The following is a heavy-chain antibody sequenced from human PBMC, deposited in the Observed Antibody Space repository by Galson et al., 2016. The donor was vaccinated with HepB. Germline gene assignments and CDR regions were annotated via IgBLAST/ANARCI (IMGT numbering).Heavy chain of an antibody. Sequence: SLRLSCAASGFTFSSYAMHWVRQAPGKGLEWVAVISYDGTNKYYSDSVKGRFTVSRDNSRSTLYLKMNSLTAEDTAVYYCARRAYYDSSSYYHGPSDYWGQETLVAVSS. D-gene: IGHD3-22*01. J-gene: IGHJ4*02. CDR1: GFTFSSYA. CDR2: ISYDGTNK. V-gene: IGHV3-30-3*01. CDR3: ARRAYYDSSSYYHGPSDY.